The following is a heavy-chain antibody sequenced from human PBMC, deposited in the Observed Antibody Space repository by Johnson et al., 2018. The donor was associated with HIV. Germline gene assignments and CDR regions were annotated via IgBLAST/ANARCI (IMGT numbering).Heavy chain of an antibody. CDR2: IYSGGST. CDR1: GFTFDEYG. V-gene: IGHV3-66*04. J-gene: IGHJ3*02. CDR3: ARQTLRAFDI. Sequence: VQLVESGGGVVRPGESLRLSCAGSGFTFDEYGMSWVRQVAGKGLEWVSVIYSGGSTYYADSVKDRFTISRDNSKNTLYLQMNSLRAEDTAVYFCARQTLRAFDIWGQGTMVTVSS.